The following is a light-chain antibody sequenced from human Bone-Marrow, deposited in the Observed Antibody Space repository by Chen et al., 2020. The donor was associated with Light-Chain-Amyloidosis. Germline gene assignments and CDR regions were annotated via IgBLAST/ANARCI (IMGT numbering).Light chain of an antibody. Sequence: IVLTQSPGNLSLSPGESATLSCKASQSVANNFVAWYQQKPGQATRLLIYGASSRATGIPDRFSGSGSGTDFSLTITRLEPEDFAGYHCQQYGSSFTFGGGTKVEIK. CDR3: QQYGSSFT. J-gene: IGKJ4*01. CDR1: QSVANNF. V-gene: IGKV3-20*01. CDR2: GAS.